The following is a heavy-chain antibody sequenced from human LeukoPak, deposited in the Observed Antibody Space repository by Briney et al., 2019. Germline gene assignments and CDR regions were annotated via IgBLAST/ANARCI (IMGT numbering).Heavy chain of an antibody. D-gene: IGHD2-15*01. CDR2: INHNGRT. V-gene: IGHV4-34*01. Sequence: SETLSLTCAVSGGPFSGYYWTWLRQPPGKGLEWIGEINHNGRTNYNPSLKSRVIMSVDTSKNQFSLKLSSVTAADTAVYYCARPLGYCSDSRCPQSWFDPWGQGTLVTVSS. CDR3: ARPLGYCSDSRCPQSWFDP. CDR1: GGPFSGYY. J-gene: IGHJ5*02.